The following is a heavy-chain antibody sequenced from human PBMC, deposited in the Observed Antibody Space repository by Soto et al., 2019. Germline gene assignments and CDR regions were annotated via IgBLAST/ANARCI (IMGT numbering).Heavy chain of an antibody. CDR1: GFTFSSYG. CDR3: ARDRYSSGWYDLDY. CDR2: IWYDGSDK. D-gene: IGHD6-19*01. V-gene: IGHV3-33*01. J-gene: IGHJ4*02. Sequence: LRLSCAASGFTFSSYGMHWVRQAPGKGLEWVSVIWYDGSDKYYADSVKGRFTISRDNSKNTLYLQMNSLRAEDTAVYYCARDRYSSGWYDLDYWGQGTLVTVSS.